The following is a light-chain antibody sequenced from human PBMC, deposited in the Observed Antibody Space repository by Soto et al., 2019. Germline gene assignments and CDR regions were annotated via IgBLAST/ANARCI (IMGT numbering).Light chain of an antibody. Sequence: QSALTQPASVSGSPGQSITISCTGTSSDVGGYNYVSWYQQHPGKAPKLMLYDVGSRPSGVSKRFSGSKSGNTASLTISGLQAEDEADYYCCSYTSSTTLVFGGGTKLTVL. CDR1: SSDVGGYNY. CDR2: DVG. J-gene: IGLJ3*02. CDR3: CSYTSSTTLV. V-gene: IGLV2-14*03.